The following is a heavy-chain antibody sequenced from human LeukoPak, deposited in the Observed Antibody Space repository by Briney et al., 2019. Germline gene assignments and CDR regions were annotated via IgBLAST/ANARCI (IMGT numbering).Heavy chain of an antibody. Sequence: GGSLRLSCAASGFSFSSYAMNWVRQAPGKGLEWVSSISGGGGGTYYADSVKGRFTISRDNSKNTLFLQMSSLRAEDTAIYYCAKEWESGFDYWGQGTLVTVSS. CDR1: GFSFSSYA. D-gene: IGHD1-26*01. CDR3: AKEWESGFDY. J-gene: IGHJ4*02. V-gene: IGHV3-23*01. CDR2: ISGGGGGT.